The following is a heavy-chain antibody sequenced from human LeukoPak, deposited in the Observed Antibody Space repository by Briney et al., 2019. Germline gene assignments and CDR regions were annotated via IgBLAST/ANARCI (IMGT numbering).Heavy chain of an antibody. CDR1: GASINTYY. V-gene: IGHV4-59*01. CDR2: IYSGST. D-gene: IGHD2-21*01. J-gene: IGHJ4*02. Sequence: SESLSLTCTVSGASINTYYWSWIRQPPGKPLEWIGYIYSGSTKYDPSLQSRVTISVDTSKNQSSLNLSSVTAADTAVYYCASTKGVISYFDYWGQGTLVTVSS. CDR3: ASTKGVISYFDY.